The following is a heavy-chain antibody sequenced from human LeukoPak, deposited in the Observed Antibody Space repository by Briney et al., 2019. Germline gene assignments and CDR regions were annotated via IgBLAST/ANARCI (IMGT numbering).Heavy chain of an antibody. V-gene: IGHV3-7*01. CDR1: GFTFSSYW. CDR2: INQDGSEK. D-gene: IGHD4-11*01. J-gene: IGHJ4*02. Sequence: QPGGSLRLSCAASGFTFSSYWMSWVRQAPGKGLEWVANINQDGSEKYYVDSVKGRFTISRDNAKNSLYLQMNSLRAEDTAVYYCARHSHSNYLDYRGQGTLVTVSS. CDR3: ARHSHSNYLDY.